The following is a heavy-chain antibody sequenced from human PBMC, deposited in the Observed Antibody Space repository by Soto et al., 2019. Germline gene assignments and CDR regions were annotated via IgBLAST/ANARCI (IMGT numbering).Heavy chain of an antibody. V-gene: IGHV2-26*01. CDR3: ARTYYYDSSGYPAVFDY. D-gene: IGHD3-22*01. J-gene: IGHJ4*02. Sequence: SGPTLVNPTETLTLTCTVSGFSLSNARMGVSWIRQPPGKALEWLAHIFSNDEKSYSTSLKSRLTISKDTSKSQVVLTMTNMDPVDTATYYCARTYYYDSSGYPAVFDYWGQGTLVTVSS. CDR1: GFSLSNARMG. CDR2: IFSNDEK.